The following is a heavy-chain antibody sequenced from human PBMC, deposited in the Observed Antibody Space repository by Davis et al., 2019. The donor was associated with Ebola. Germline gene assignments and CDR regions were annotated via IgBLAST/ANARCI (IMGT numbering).Heavy chain of an antibody. D-gene: IGHD1-1*01. CDR1: GFTFSSYW. V-gene: IGHV3-74*01. Sequence: GESLKISCAASGFTFSSYWMHWVRQAPGKGLVWVSRINSDGSSTSYADSVKGRFTISRDNAKNSLYLQMNSLRAEDTAVYYCARDIEGSTTGTTTSSGAFDIWGQGTMVTVSS. CDR3: ARDIEGSTTGTTTSSGAFDI. J-gene: IGHJ3*02. CDR2: INSDGSST.